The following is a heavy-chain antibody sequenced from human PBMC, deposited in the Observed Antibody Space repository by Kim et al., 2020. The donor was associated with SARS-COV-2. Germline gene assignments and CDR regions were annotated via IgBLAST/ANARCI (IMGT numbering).Heavy chain of an antibody. CDR3: ARVAVMVRGVNRAHLDY. D-gene: IGHD3-10*01. Sequence: SETLSLTCAVYGGSFSGYYWSWIRQPPGKGLEWIGEINHSGSTNYNPSLKSRVTISVDTSKNQFSLKLSSVTAADTAVYYCARVAVMVRGVNRAHLDYWGQGTLVTVSS. CDR1: GGSFSGYY. V-gene: IGHV4-34*01. J-gene: IGHJ4*02. CDR2: INHSGST.